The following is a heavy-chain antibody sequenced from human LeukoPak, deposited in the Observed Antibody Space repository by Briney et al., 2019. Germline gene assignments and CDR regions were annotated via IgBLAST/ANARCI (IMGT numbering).Heavy chain of an antibody. J-gene: IGHJ3*02. CDR2: ISGSGGST. V-gene: IGHV3-23*01. CDR1: GFTFSSYG. Sequence: GGPLRLSCAVSGFTFSSYGMSWVPQAPGKGLEWVSAISGSGGSTYYADSVKGRFTISRDNSKNTLYLQMNSLRAEDTAVYYCAKDPTPDAFDIWGQGTMVTVSS. CDR3: AKDPTPDAFDI.